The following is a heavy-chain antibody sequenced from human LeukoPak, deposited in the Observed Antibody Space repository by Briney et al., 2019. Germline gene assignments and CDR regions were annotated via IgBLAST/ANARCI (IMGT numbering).Heavy chain of an antibody. J-gene: IGHJ4*02. Sequence: GGSLRLSCAASGFTFSSYAMHWVRQAPGKGLEWVAVISYDGSNKCYADSVKGRFTISRDNSKNTLYLQMNSLRAEDTAVYYCARATAMVTPFDYWGQGTLVTVSS. V-gene: IGHV3-30-3*01. D-gene: IGHD5-18*01. CDR3: ARATAMVTPFDY. CDR2: ISYDGSNK. CDR1: GFTFSSYA.